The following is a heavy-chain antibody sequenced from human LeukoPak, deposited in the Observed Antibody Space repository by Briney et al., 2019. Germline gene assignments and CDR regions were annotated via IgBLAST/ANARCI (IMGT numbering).Heavy chain of an antibody. Sequence: GGALRLSFAASEFTSSSYGRHRVCQPPGKGLERVAVISYDGSNKYYADSVKGRFTISRDNSKNTLYLQMNSLRAEDTAVYYCAAFGYCSGGSCIDYWGQGTLVTVSS. CDR3: AAFGYCSGGSCIDY. CDR2: ISYDGSNK. V-gene: IGHV3-30*03. CDR1: EFTSSSYG. J-gene: IGHJ4*02. D-gene: IGHD2-15*01.